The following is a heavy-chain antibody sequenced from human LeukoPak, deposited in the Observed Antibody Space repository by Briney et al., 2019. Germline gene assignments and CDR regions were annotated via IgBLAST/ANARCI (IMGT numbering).Heavy chain of an antibody. CDR2: IYYSGST. J-gene: IGHJ4*01. V-gene: IGHV4-59*01. CDR1: GASISTYY. Sequence: SETLSLTCTVSGASISTYYWSWIRQPPGKGLEWIGYIYYSGSTNYNPSLKGRVTISVDTSKNQFSLKLSSVTAADTAVYYCARAGYYDSSGKELFDYWGQGTLVTVSS. CDR3: ARAGYYDSSGKELFDY. D-gene: IGHD3-22*01.